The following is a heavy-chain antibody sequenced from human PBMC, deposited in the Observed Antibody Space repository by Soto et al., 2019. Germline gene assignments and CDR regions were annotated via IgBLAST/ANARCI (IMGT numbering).Heavy chain of an antibody. CDR1: GYTFTSYY. CDR3: ATSPTYSGSYEYYFDY. D-gene: IGHD1-26*01. Sequence: QVQLVQSGAEVKKPGASVKVSCKASGYTFTSYYMHWVRQATGQVLEWMGIINPSGGSTSYAQKFQGIVTMTRDTSTSTVYMELSSMRSEDTAVYYCATSPTYSGSYEYYFDYWGQGTLVTVSS. V-gene: IGHV1-46*03. J-gene: IGHJ4*02. CDR2: INPSGGST.